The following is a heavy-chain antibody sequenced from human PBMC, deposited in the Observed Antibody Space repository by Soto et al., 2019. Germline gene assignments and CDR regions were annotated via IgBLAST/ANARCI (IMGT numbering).Heavy chain of an antibody. D-gene: IGHD3-22*01. V-gene: IGHV4-31*03. Sequence: QVQLQESGPGLVKPSQTMSLTCTVSGDSISSGGCYWSWIRQHPGNGLEWMGHIYYSGSTYYNPSLKRRVTISVDTYKNQYSLKLSSVTAADTALYYCARGPLWYYYDSRKWVDWYFDLWGRGTLVTVSS. CDR2: IYYSGST. CDR3: ARGPLWYYYDSRKWVDWYFDL. CDR1: GDSISSGGCY. J-gene: IGHJ2*01.